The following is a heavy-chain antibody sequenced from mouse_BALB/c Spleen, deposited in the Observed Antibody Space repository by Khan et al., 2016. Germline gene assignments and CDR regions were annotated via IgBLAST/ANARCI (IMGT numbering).Heavy chain of an antibody. CDR3: ARYYGSSYYAMDY. V-gene: IGHV3-8*02. D-gene: IGHD1-1*01. CDR1: GDSITSGY. J-gene: IGHJ4*01. CDR2: ISYSGST. Sequence: EVQLQESGPSLVKPSQTLSLTCSVTGDSITSGYWNWIRKFPGNKLEYMGYISYSGSTYYNPSLNSRISITRDTSKNQYYLQLNSVTTEDTATYYCARYYGSSYYAMDYWGQGTSVTVSS.